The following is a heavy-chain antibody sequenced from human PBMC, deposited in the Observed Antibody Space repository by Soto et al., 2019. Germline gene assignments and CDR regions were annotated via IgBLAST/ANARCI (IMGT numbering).Heavy chain of an antibody. CDR3: ASPPRDVVPRVYKSDTGDYYYGMDV. J-gene: IGHJ6*02. CDR2: ISGSGGTI. D-gene: IGHD2-8*01. CDR1: GFTFGSYA. V-gene: IGHV3-23*01. Sequence: EMELLESGGGSVQPGGSLRLPCAASGFTFGSYAMSWVRQAPGKGLEWVSGISGSGGTIYYADSVKGRFTIYRDKSKNTLYLQMNSLRADDTAVYYCASPPRDVVPRVYKSDTGDYYYGMDVWGQGTTVTVSS.